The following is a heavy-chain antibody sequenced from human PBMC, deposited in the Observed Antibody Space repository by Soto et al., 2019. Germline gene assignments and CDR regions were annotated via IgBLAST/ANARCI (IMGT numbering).Heavy chain of an antibody. Sequence: SETLSLTCAVSGGSISSGGYSWSWIRQPPGKGLEWIGYIYHSGSTYYNPSLKSRVTISVDTSKNQFSLKLSSVTAADTAVYYCARSPEATVTAFDYWGQGNLVTVSS. D-gene: IGHD4-17*01. CDR2: IYHSGST. CDR1: GGSISSGGYS. J-gene: IGHJ4*02. CDR3: ARSPEATVTAFDY. V-gene: IGHV4-30-2*01.